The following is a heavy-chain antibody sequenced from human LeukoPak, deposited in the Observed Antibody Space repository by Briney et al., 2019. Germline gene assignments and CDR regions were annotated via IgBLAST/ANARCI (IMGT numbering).Heavy chain of an antibody. V-gene: IGHV1-2*02. CDR3: ARDYDKLRYCSGGSCYSGAFDI. D-gene: IGHD2-15*01. CDR1: GYTFTGYY. Sequence: ASVKVSCKASGYTFTGYYMHWVRQAPGQGLEWMGWINPNSGGTNYAQKFQGRVTMTRDTSISTAYMELSRLRSDDTAVYYCARDYDKLRYCSGGSCYSGAFDIWGQGTMVTVSS. CDR2: INPNSGGT. J-gene: IGHJ3*02.